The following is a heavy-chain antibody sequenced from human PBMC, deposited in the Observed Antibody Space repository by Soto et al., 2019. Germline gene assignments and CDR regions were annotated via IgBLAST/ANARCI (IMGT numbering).Heavy chain of an antibody. D-gene: IGHD4-17*01. CDR2: ISRSSSAI. J-gene: IGHJ4*02. CDR3: ERDADTVTHKYYFDY. CDR1: GFTFSSYS. Sequence: EVQLVESGGGLVQPGGSLRLSCAASGFTFSSYSMNWVRQAPGKGLEWVSYISRSSSAIYYAVSVKGRFTISRDNAQKSLYLQMNSLRDEDTAVYYCERDADTVTHKYYFDYWGQGTLVTVSS. V-gene: IGHV3-48*02.